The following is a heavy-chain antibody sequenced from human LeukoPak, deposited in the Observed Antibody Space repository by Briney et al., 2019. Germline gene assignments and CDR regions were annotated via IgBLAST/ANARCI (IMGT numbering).Heavy chain of an antibody. J-gene: IGHJ1*01. CDR2: IKNDGSIT. CDR1: GFTFSNYW. V-gene: IGHV3-74*01. CDR3: ARNDYLQD. Sequence: GGSLRLSCAASGFTFSNYWMHWVRQVPGKGLVWVSRIKNDGSITSYADSVKGRFTISRDNAKNTLYLQMNSLKPEDTAVYYCARNDYLQDWGQGTLVTVPS.